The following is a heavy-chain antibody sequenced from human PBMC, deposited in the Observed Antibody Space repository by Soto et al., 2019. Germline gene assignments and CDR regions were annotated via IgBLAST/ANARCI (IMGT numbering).Heavy chain of an antibody. J-gene: IGHJ6*02. V-gene: IGHV1-69*01. CDR3: ARERGVAARPGSSYYYYYGMDV. D-gene: IGHD6-6*01. CDR2: IIPIFGTA. CDR1: GGTFSSYA. Sequence: SVKVYCKSSGGTFSSYAISWVRQAPGQVLEWMGGIIPIFGTANYAQKFQGRVTITADESKNTLYLQMNSLRAEDTAVYYCARERGVAARPGSSYYYYYGMDVWGQGTTVTVSS.